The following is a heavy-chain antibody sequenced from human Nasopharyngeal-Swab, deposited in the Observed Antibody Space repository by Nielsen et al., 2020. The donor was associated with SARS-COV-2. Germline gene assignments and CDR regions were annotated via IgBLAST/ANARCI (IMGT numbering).Heavy chain of an antibody. J-gene: IGHJ5*02. D-gene: IGHD3-3*01. Sequence: ASVKVSCKASGYSFINNDINWVRQATGQGLEWVGWMNPKTGNTGYAQKFQGRATMTSDTTISTSFLELNSLRSDDTAVYYCARGRAYFDFWRVYYTGWFDTWGQGTPVTVSS. CDR1: GYSFINND. V-gene: IGHV1-8*01. CDR3: ARGRAYFDFWRVYYTGWFDT. CDR2: MNPKTGNT.